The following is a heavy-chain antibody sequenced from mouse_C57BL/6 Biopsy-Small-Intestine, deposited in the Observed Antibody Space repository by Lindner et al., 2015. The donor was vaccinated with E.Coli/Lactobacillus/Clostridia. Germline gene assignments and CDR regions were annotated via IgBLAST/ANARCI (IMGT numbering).Heavy chain of an antibody. CDR3: ARNIRLTGDFDY. CDR1: EAPSATIL. V-gene: IGHV1-59*01. CDR2: SSLCLVHL. D-gene: IGHD4-1*01. Sequence: SVKVSCKASEAPSATILSAGCDRPLDKGLSGWEGSSLCLVHLTYAQKFQGRITMTRDTSISTGYMELTSLRSEDTAVYYCARNIRLTGDFDYWGQGTLVTVSS. J-gene: IGHJ4*01.